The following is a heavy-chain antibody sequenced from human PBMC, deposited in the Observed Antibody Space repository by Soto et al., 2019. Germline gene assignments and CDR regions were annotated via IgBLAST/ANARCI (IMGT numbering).Heavy chain of an antibody. CDR3: ARVKISLVRGLDS. D-gene: IGHD3-10*01. CDR2: INPSSDSK. V-gene: IGHV1-46*03. Sequence: QAQLVQSGPEVKKPGASVKVSCKASEYTFSNYYLHWLRQAPGQGPEWMGDINPSSDSKTYAQKFKGIVTMTRDSSTSPVYMELNSLRSEDTAVYYCARVKISLVRGLDSWGQGTLVTVSS. CDR1: EYTFSNYY. J-gene: IGHJ4*02.